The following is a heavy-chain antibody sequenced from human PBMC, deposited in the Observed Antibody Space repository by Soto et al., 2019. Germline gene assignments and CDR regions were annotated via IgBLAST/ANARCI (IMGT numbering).Heavy chain of an antibody. CDR2: ISYGGTNK. Sequence: QVQLVESGGGVVQPGRSLRLSCAASGFIFSSYAMHWVRQAPGKGLEWVASISYGGTNKYYADSVQCRFTISRDISENTLYLQMNSLRPEDTAIFYCATAGGRGFNLIFFFDYWGLGTLVNVSS. D-gene: IGHD3-3*01. CDR1: GFIFSSYA. V-gene: IGHV3-30-3*01. J-gene: IGHJ4*02. CDR3: ATAGGRGFNLIFFFDY.